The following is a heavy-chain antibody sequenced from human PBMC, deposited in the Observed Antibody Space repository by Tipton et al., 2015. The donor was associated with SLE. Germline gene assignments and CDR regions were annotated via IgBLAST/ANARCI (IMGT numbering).Heavy chain of an antibody. CDR3: TLASSSRREPVNYFDY. CDR1: GFTFSNAW. Sequence: SLRLSCAASGFTFSNAWMSWVRQAPGKGLEWVGRIKSKTDGGTTDYAAPVKGRFTISRDDSKNTLYLQMNSLKTEDTAVYYCTLASSSRREPVNYFDYWGQGTLVTVSS. CDR2: IKSKTDGGTT. V-gene: IGHV3-15*01. D-gene: IGHD5-24*01. J-gene: IGHJ4*02.